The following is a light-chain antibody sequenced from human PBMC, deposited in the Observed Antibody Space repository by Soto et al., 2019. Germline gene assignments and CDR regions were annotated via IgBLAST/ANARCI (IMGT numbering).Light chain of an antibody. V-gene: IGKV3-15*01. CDR3: QQCNNWPPT. CDR2: GAS. CDR1: QSVSSN. J-gene: IGKJ1*01. Sequence: EIVMTQSPVTLSVSPGERATLSCRASQSVSSNLAWYQQKPGQAPRLLIYGASTRATGIPARFSGSGSGTEFTLTISSLQSEDFAVYYCQQCNNWPPTFGQGTKVEIQ.